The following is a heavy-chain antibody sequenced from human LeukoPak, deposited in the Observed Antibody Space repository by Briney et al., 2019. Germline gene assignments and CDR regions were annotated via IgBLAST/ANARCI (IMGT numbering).Heavy chain of an antibody. CDR1: GFTFSSYG. Sequence: AGGSLRLSCAASGFTFSSYGMTWVRQAPGKGLEWFAVISSSGESTYYADSVKGRFTISRDTSKNTLYLQTNSLRAEDTALYYCAKVRACSTTSCYRTYGMDVWGQGTTVTVSS. CDR2: ISSSGEST. J-gene: IGHJ6*02. CDR3: AKVRACSTTSCYRTYGMDV. D-gene: IGHD2-2*01. V-gene: IGHV3-23*01.